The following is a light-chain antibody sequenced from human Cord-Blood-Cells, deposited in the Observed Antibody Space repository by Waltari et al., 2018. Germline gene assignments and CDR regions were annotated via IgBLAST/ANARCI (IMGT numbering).Light chain of an antibody. Sequence: IQMTQSPSTLSESVGDRVPITCRASQSLSSWLAWYQQKPGKAPKLLIYKASSLESGFPSRFSGSGSGTEFTLTISSLQPDDFATYYCQQYNSYSPYTFGQGTKLEIK. V-gene: IGKV1-5*03. J-gene: IGKJ2*01. CDR1: QSLSSW. CDR3: QQYNSYSPYT. CDR2: KAS.